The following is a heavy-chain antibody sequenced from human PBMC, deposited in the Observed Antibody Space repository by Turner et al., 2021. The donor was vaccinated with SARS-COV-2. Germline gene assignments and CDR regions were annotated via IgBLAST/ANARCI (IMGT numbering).Heavy chain of an antibody. CDR1: VVSISSSSCC. CDR3: ARAGPGGNYYYYCGMDV. D-gene: IGHD3-16*01. J-gene: IGHJ6*02. V-gene: IGHV4-39*01. CDR2: MYYRGST. Sequence: QLQLQESGPGLLMLSEPLSSSSTVPVVSISSSSCCWCWNRQPPGKGLEWIGGMYYRGSTYYNPSPKSRVTITVNTAKTQFSLKLSSGTAADAAVYDCARAGPGGNYYYYCGMDVWGQGTTVTVSS.